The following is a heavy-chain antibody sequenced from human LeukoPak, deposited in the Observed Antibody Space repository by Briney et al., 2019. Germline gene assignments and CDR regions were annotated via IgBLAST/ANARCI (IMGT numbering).Heavy chain of an antibody. CDR1: GGTFSSYA. V-gene: IGHV1-69*13. CDR3: AREVAGRLYFDY. J-gene: IGHJ4*02. D-gene: IGHD6-19*01. CDR2: ITPIFGTA. Sequence: ASVKVSCKASGGTFSSYAISWVRQAPGQGLEWMGGITPIFGTANYAQKFQGRVTITADESTSTAYMELSSLRSEDTAVYYCAREVAGRLYFDYWGQGTPVTVSS.